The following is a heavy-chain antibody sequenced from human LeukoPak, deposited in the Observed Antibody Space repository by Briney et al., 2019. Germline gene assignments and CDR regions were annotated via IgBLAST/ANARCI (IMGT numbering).Heavy chain of an antibody. V-gene: IGHV4-59*01. CDR3: ARGTIVGPVPFEY. J-gene: IGHJ4*02. D-gene: IGHD1-26*01. CDR1: GNSISSYY. CDR2: IYYSGST. Sequence: PPETLSLTCTVSGNSISSYYWSWIRQPPGKGLEWIGYIYYSGSTNNNPSLKSRVTISVDTSKNQFSLKLSSVTAADTAVYHCARGTIVGPVPFEYWGQGTLVTVSS.